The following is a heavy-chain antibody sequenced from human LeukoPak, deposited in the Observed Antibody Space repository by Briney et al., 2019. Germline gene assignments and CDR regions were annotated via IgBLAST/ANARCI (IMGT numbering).Heavy chain of an antibody. D-gene: IGHD4-23*01. CDR2: ISSASNTI. J-gene: IGHJ4*02. CDR1: GFTFSSYS. V-gene: IGHV3-48*01. Sequence: PGESLRLSCAASGFTFSSYSMNWVRQAPGKGLEWVSYISSASNTIYYADSVKGRFTISRDNAKNSLYLQMNSLRAEDTALYYCAKALYGGNTVWGQGTLVTVSS. CDR3: AKALYGGNTV.